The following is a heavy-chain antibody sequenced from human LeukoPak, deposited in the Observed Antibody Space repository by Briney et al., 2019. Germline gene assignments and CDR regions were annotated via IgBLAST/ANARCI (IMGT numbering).Heavy chain of an antibody. V-gene: IGHV4-39*07. Sequence: SETLSLTCTVSGGSISSSSYYWGWIRQPPGKGLEWIGSIYYSGSTYYNPSLKSRVTISVDTSKNQFSLKLSSVTAADTAVYYCARELRLRYRDYYYYYYMDVWGKGTTVTVSS. D-gene: IGHD1-1*01. CDR2: IYYSGST. CDR1: GGSISSSSYY. CDR3: ARELRLRYRDYYYYYYMDV. J-gene: IGHJ6*03.